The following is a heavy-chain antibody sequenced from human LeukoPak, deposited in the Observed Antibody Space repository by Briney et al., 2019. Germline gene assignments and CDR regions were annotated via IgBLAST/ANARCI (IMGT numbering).Heavy chain of an antibody. D-gene: IGHD6-13*01. Sequence: SQTLSLTCAISGDSVSSNSAAWNWIRQSPSRGLEWLGRTYYRSKWYNDYAVSVKSRITINPDTSNNQFSLQLNPVTPEDTAVYYCAREVVSRISSWYYFDYWGQGTLVTVSS. CDR2: TYYRSKWYN. V-gene: IGHV6-1*01. J-gene: IGHJ4*02. CDR1: GDSVSSNSAA. CDR3: AREVVSRISSWYYFDY.